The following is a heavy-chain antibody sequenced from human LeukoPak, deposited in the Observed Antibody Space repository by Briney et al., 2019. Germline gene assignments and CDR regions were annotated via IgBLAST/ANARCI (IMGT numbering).Heavy chain of an antibody. CDR2: VNRDGSET. J-gene: IGHJ6*02. CDR3: ARNNGMDV. CDR1: GFALSSHW. Sequence: GGSLRLSCAASGFALSSHWMTWVRQVPGRGPEWVANVNRDGSETYYLDSVKGRFTISKDNAKNPLYLQMNSLRAEDTALYHCARNNGMDVWGQGTTVIVSS. V-gene: IGHV3-7*03.